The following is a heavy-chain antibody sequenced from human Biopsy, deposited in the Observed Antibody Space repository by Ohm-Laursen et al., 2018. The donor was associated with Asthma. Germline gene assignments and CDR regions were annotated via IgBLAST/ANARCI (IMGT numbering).Heavy chain of an antibody. CDR3: ARTVHFWNPYRAEHYQL. J-gene: IGHJ1*01. CDR1: GFTFGDYC. D-gene: IGHD3-3*02. Sequence: SLRLSCAASGFTFGDYCMSWVRQVPGKGLEWVANIKHDGSEKNHADSLKGRFTISRDNAKNSLYLQMNSLRAEDTAVYYCARTVHFWNPYRAEHYQLWGQGTLVTVSS. V-gene: IGHV3-7*01. CDR2: IKHDGSEK.